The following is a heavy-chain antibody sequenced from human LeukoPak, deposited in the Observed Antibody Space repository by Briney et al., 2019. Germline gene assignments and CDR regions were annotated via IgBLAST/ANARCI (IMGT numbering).Heavy chain of an antibody. CDR2: ISSSSTTI. CDR3: TGSFGELTFFDY. CDR1: GFTFSSYG. J-gene: IGHJ4*02. D-gene: IGHD3-10*01. V-gene: IGHV3-48*01. Sequence: GGSLRLSCTASGFTFSSYGMNWVRQAPGKGLEWVSYISSSSTTIYYADSVKGRFTLSRDNAKNSLYLQMNSLKTEDTAVYYCTGSFGELTFFDYWGQGTLVTVSS.